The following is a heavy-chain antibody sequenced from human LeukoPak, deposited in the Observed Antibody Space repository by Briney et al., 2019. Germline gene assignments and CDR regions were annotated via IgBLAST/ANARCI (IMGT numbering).Heavy chain of an antibody. Sequence: KASETLSLTCTVSGGSISTSNYYWGWIRQPPGKGLEWIGNIFYSGSTYYNPSLKSRVTISVDTSKNQFSLKLSSVTAADTAVYYCARDPFSYSSRGLHTDPWGQGTLVTVSS. V-gene: IGHV4-39*07. CDR1: GGSISTSNYY. J-gene: IGHJ5*02. CDR2: IFYSGST. CDR3: ARDPFSYSSRGLHTDP. D-gene: IGHD6-13*01.